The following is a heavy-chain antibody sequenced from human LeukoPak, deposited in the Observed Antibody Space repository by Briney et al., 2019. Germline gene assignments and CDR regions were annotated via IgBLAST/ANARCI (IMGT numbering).Heavy chain of an antibody. CDR1: GYTFTSSY. CDR3: AFFEYSSSSSHY. CDR2: INPNSGGT. D-gene: IGHD6-6*01. J-gene: IGHJ4*02. V-gene: IGHV1-2*02. Sequence: ASVKLSCKASGYTFTSSYMHWGRQAPGQGLEWMGWINPNSGGTKYAQKFQGRVTMTRDTSISTAYMELSRLRSDDTAVYYCAFFEYSSSSSHYWGQGTLVTVSS.